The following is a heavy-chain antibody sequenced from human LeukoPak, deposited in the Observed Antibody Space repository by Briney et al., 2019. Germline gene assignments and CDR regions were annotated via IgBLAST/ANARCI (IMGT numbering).Heavy chain of an antibody. CDR3: AIGDYYDSSGYYYV. Sequence: SETLSLTCTVSGGPISSSSYYWGWIRQPPGKGLEWIGSIYYSGSTYYNPSLKSRVTISVDTSKNQFSLKLSSVTAADTAVYYCAIGDYYDSSGYYYVWGQGTLVTVSS. CDR1: GGPISSSSYY. J-gene: IGHJ4*02. D-gene: IGHD3-22*01. CDR2: IYYSGST. V-gene: IGHV4-39*01.